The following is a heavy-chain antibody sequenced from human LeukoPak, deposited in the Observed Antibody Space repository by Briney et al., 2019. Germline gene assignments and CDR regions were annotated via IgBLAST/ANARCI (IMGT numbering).Heavy chain of an antibody. D-gene: IGHD3-22*01. V-gene: IGHV3-30*04. CDR1: GFTFSSYA. CDR3: ARAQVNDSSVKVDY. CDR2: ISYDGSNR. Sequence: GSLRLSCAASGFTFSSYAMHWVRQAPGKGLEWVAVISYDGSNRYYADSVKGRFTISRDNSKNTLYLQMNSLRAEDTAVYYCARAQVNDSSVKVDYWGQGTLVTVSS. J-gene: IGHJ4*02.